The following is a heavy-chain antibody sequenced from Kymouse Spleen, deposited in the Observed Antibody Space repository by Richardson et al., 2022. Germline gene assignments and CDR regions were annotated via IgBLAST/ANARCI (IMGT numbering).Heavy chain of an antibody. D-gene: IGHD3-9*01. CDR2: IRSKANSYAT. CDR1: GFTFSGSA. Sequence: EVQLVESGGGLVQPGGSLKLSCAASGFTFSGSAMHWVRQASGKGLEWVGRIRSKANSYATAYAASVKGRFTISRDDSKNTAYLQMNSLKTEDTAVYYCTRQRRYFDWVFDYWGQGTLVTVSS. CDR3: TRQRRYFDWVFDY. V-gene: IGHV3-73*02. J-gene: IGHJ4*02.